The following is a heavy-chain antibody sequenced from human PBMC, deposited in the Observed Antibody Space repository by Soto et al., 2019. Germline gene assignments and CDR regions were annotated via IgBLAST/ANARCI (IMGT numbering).Heavy chain of an antibody. Sequence: QRLEWMGWISAYNGNTNYAQKLQGRVTMTTDTSTSTAYKELRSLRSDDTAVYYCARALDSGGSFCSVTAVWGKGTTVIVTS. D-gene: IGHD2-15*01. CDR2: ISAYNGNT. J-gene: IGHJ6*04. V-gene: IGHV1-18*01. CDR3: ARALDSGGSFCSVTAV.